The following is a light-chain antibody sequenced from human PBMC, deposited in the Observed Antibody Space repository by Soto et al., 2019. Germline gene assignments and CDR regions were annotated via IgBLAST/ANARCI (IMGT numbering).Light chain of an antibody. J-gene: IGLJ3*02. Sequence: QSALTQPASVSGSPGQSITISCTGTSSGLGGYNYVSWYQQHPGKAPKLMIYDVTNRPSGVSNRFSGSKSGNTASLTISGLQAEDEADYYCCSYTSSSTWVFGGGTKLTVL. CDR2: DVT. V-gene: IGLV2-14*01. CDR1: SSGLGGYNY. CDR3: CSYTSSSTWV.